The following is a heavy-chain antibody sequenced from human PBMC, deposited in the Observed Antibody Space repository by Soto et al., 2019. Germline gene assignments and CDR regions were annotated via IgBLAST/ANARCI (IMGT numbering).Heavy chain of an antibody. CDR2: IYWDDDK. CDR3: AHKDILTGYRYGMDV. V-gene: IGHV2-5*02. CDR1: GFSLSTSGVG. D-gene: IGHD3-9*01. J-gene: IGHJ6*02. Sequence: SGPTLVNPPQTLTVTCTFSGFSLSTSGVGVGWIRQPPGKALEWLAVIYWDDDKRYSPSLKSRLTITKDTSKNQVVLKMTNMDPVDTATYYCAHKDILTGYRYGMDVWGQGTTVTVSS.